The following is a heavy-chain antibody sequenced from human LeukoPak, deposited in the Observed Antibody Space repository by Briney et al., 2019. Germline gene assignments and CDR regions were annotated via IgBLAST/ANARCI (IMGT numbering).Heavy chain of an antibody. CDR1: GYSISSGYY. CDR2: IYHSGST. V-gene: IGHV4-38-2*01. CDR3: ARTTYYYDTTLFD. J-gene: IGHJ4*02. Sequence: PSETLSLTCAVSGYSISSGYYWGWIRQPPGKGLEWIGSIYHSGSTYYNPSLKSRVTISVDTSKNQFSLKLSSVTAADRAVYYCARTTYYYDTTLFDWGQGTLVTVSS. D-gene: IGHD3-22*01.